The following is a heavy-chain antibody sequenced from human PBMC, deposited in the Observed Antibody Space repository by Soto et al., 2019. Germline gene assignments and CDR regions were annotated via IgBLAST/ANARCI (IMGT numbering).Heavy chain of an antibody. CDR3: VTARGPYSSSVPDQCRGY. CDR1: GFTFSAYS. CDR2: ISNGSTFI. J-gene: IGHJ4*02. D-gene: IGHD6-13*01. V-gene: IGHV3-21*06. Sequence: EVQLVESGGGLVKPGGSLRLSCAASGFTFSAYSMMWVRQAPGKGLEWVSSISNGSTFIYYADSVKGRFTISRDNAKNPLYLQMSSLRVEDTAVYYCVTARGPYSSSVPDQCRGYWGQGTLVTVSS.